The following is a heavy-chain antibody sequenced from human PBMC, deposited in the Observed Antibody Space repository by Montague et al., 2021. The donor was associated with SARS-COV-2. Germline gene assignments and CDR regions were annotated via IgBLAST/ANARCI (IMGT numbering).Heavy chain of an antibody. CDR3: ARIRVISIFGASQLDAMDY. CDR2: IFYSGNT. J-gene: IGHJ6*02. Sequence: TLSLTCTVSGGSISSGDYYWCWIRQHPGKGLEWIGYIFYSGNTYYNPSLMSRVTISVDTSKNQFSLKLSSVTAADTALYYCARIRVISIFGASQLDAMDYWGQGTTVTVSS. V-gene: IGHV4-31*03. D-gene: IGHD3-3*01. CDR1: GGSISSGDYY.